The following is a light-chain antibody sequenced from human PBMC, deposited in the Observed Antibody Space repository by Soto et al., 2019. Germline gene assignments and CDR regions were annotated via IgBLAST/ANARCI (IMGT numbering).Light chain of an antibody. Sequence: QSALTQPASVSGSPGQSITISCTGTSSDVGGYDYVSWYQQSPGKAPKLLIYEVSNRPSGVSDRFSGSKSGNAASLTISGLRAEDEADYYCSSYTSSSTRVFGTGTKLTVL. CDR1: SSDVGGYDY. J-gene: IGLJ1*01. CDR2: EVS. V-gene: IGLV2-14*01. CDR3: SSYTSSSTRV.